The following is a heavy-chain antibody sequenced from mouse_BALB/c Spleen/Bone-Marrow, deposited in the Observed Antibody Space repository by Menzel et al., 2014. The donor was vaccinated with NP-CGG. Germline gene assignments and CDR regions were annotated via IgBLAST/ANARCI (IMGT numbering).Heavy chain of an antibody. Sequence: VKLMESGAELARPGASVKLSCKASGYTFTSYWMQWVKQRPGQGLEWTGAIYPGDGDTRYTQKFKGKATLTADKSSSTAYMQLSSLASEDSAVYYCARYYYAMDYWGQGTSVTVSS. V-gene: IGHV1-87*01. CDR1: GYTFTSYW. CDR2: IYPGDGDT. J-gene: IGHJ4*01. CDR3: ARYYYAMDY.